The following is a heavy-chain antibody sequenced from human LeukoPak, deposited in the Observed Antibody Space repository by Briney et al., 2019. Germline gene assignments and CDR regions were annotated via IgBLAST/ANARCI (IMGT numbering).Heavy chain of an antibody. CDR2: FDPEDGET. CDR1: GYTLTELS. D-gene: IGHD3-3*01. V-gene: IGHV1-24*01. Sequence: ASVKVSCKVSGYTLTELSMHWVRQAPGKGLEWMGGFDPEDGETIYAQKFQGRVTMTEDTSTDTAYMELSSLRSEDTAVYYCATVYREDFWSGLNWFDPWGQGTLVTVSS. J-gene: IGHJ5*02. CDR3: ATVYREDFWSGLNWFDP.